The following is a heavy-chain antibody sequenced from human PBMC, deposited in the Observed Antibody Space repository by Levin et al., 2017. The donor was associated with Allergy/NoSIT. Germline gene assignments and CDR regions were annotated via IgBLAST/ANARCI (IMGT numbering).Heavy chain of an antibody. Sequence: PGGSLRLSCAAAGFTFSSQSMSWVRQAPGKGLEWVAAISGSGASIFYGDSVKGRFTISRDNSKSTLYLQMNNLRAEDTAVYYCALSSWSGFDYWGQGTLVTVSS. J-gene: IGHJ4*02. CDR1: GFTFSSQS. CDR2: ISGSGASI. CDR3: ALSSWSGFDY. D-gene: IGHD6-13*01. V-gene: IGHV3-23*01.